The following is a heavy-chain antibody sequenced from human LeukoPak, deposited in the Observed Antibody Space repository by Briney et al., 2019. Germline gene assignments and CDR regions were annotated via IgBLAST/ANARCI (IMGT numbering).Heavy chain of an antibody. V-gene: IGHV3-33*01. CDR2: IWYDGSNK. CDR1: GFTFSNYG. Sequence: GGSLRLSCAASGFTFSNYGMHWVRQAPGKGLEWVAVIWYDGSNKYYADSVKGRFTISRDNSKNTLYLQMNSLRVEDTAVYHCARDAGYDKNWFDPWGQGTLVTVSS. CDR3: ARDAGYDKNWFDP. D-gene: IGHD3-22*01. J-gene: IGHJ5*02.